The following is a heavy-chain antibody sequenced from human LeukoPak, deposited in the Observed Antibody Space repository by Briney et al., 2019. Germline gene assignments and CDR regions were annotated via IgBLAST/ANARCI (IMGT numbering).Heavy chain of an antibody. D-gene: IGHD6-6*01. V-gene: IGHV4-4*07. CDR3: ARGSLAPDY. CDR2: IYTSGST. CDR1: GGSLSNYY. J-gene: IGHJ4*02. Sequence: SETLSLTCTVSGGSLSNYYWSWLRQPAGKGLEFIGRIYTSGSTNYNPSLESRVTMSIDTSKNQFSLKLNSVTAADTAVYYCARGSLAPDYWGQGTLVTVSS.